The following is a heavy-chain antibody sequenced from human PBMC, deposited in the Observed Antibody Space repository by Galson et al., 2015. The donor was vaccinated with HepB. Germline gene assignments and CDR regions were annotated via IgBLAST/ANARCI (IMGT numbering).Heavy chain of an antibody. V-gene: IGHV3-23*01. CDR3: AKDRDYGDPTEWYYFDY. Sequence: SLRLSCAASGFTFSSYTMSWVRQAPGKGLEWVSAISGSGGSTYYADSVKGRFTISRDNSKNTLYLQMNSLRAEDTAVYYCAKDRDYGDPTEWYYFDYWGQGTLVTVSS. CDR1: GFTFSSYT. J-gene: IGHJ4*02. CDR2: ISGSGGST. D-gene: IGHD4-17*01.